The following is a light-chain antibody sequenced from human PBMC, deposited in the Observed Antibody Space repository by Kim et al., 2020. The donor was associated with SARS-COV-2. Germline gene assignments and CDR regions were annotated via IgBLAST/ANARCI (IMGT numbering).Light chain of an antibody. J-gene: IGKJ5*01. V-gene: IGKV3-20*01. Sequence: SPGERATLSCGASQSVSSSYLAWYQQKPGQAPRLLIYDASSRATGIPDRFSGSGSGTDFTLTISRLEPEDFAVYYCQQYTGSPITFGQGTRLEIK. CDR3: QQYTGSPIT. CDR2: DAS. CDR1: QSVSSSY.